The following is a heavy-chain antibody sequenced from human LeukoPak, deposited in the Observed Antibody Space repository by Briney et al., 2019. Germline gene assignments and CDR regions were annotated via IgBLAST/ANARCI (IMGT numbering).Heavy chain of an antibody. V-gene: IGHV3-9*01. J-gene: IGHJ3*02. CDR1: GFTFDDYA. Sequence: GGSLRLSCAASGFTFDDYAMHWVRQAPGKGLEWVSGISWNSGSIGYADSVKGRFTISRGNAKNSLYLQMNSLRAEDTALYYCAKVRDYTDAFDIWGQGTMVTVSS. CDR2: ISWNSGSI. CDR3: AKVRDYTDAFDI. D-gene: IGHD3-16*01.